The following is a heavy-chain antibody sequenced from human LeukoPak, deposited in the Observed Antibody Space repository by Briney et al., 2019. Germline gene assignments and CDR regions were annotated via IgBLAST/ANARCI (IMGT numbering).Heavy chain of an antibody. Sequence: GGSLRLSCAASGFTFSNAWMSWVRQAPGKGLEWVGRIKSKTDGGTTDYAAPVKGRFTISRDDSKNTLYLQMNSLKTEDTAVYYCTTASSWIQLWLPGSWFDPWGQGTLVTVSS. CDR3: TTASSWIQLWLPGSWFDP. J-gene: IGHJ5*02. CDR1: GFTFSNAW. V-gene: IGHV3-15*01. D-gene: IGHD5-18*01. CDR2: IKSKTDGGTT.